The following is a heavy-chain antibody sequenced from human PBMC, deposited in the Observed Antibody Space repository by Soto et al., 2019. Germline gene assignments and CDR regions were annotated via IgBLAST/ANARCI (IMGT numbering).Heavy chain of an antibody. D-gene: IGHD2-2*01. V-gene: IGHV1-18*01. J-gene: IGHJ5*02. Sequence: QVQLVQSGAEVTKPGASVKVSCKASGYTFTSYVIRWVRQDPGQVLEWMGWISAYNGNTNYAQKLQGRITMTADTSTGTVYMEMRSLGSDDTVVYYCARDSRGYCSSTSCLNWFDPWGQGTLVTVSS. CDR2: ISAYNGNT. CDR1: GYTFTSYV. CDR3: ARDSRGYCSSTSCLNWFDP.